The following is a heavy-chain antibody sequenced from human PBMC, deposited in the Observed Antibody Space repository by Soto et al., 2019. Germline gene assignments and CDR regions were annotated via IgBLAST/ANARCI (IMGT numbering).Heavy chain of an antibody. Sequence: PSETLSLTCTVSGGSISSYYWSWIRQPPGKGLEWIGYIYYSGSTNYNPSLKSRVTISVDTSKNQFSLKLSSVTAADTAVYYCARSLTIFGVANYYYYGMDVWGQGTTVTVSS. V-gene: IGHV4-59*01. J-gene: IGHJ6*02. D-gene: IGHD3-3*01. CDR3: ARSLTIFGVANYYYYGMDV. CDR2: IYYSGST. CDR1: GGSISSYY.